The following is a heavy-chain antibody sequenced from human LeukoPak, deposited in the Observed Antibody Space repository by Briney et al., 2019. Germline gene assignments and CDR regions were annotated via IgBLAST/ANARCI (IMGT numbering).Heavy chain of an antibody. Sequence: PGRSLRLSSAASGFTFSSYSMNWVRQAPGKGLEWVSSISSSSSYIYYADSVKGRFTISRDNAKNSLFLQMDSLRAEDTAVYYCARGKLGSGWYEDLFDYWGQGTLVTVSS. V-gene: IGHV3-21*01. CDR3: ARGKLGSGWYEDLFDY. CDR2: ISSSSSYI. CDR1: GFTFSSYS. J-gene: IGHJ4*02. D-gene: IGHD6-19*01.